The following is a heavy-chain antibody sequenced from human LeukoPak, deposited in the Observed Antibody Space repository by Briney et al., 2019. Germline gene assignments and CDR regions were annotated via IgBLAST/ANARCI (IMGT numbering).Heavy chain of an antibody. CDR2: INWSGGST. J-gene: IGHJ4*02. Sequence: GGSLRLSCAASGFIFDDYAMHWVRQAPGKGLEWVSGINWSGGSTGYADPLRGRFTISRDNAKNSLYLQMDSLRAEDTALYYCARAPITSPFYFDYWGQGTLVTVSS. D-gene: IGHD2-2*01. CDR3: ARAPITSPFYFDY. V-gene: IGHV3-20*04. CDR1: GFIFDDYA.